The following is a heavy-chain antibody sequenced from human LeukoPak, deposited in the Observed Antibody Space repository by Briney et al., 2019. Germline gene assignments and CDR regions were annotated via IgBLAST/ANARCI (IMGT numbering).Heavy chain of an antibody. Sequence: PGGSLGLSCVASGFTFNDHGMHWVRQAPGKGLEWLAFIRYDGTDESYGASVRGRLTISRDDSLNTVYLQMDSLGHDDTAVYYCARNRAFGTFDAFDMWGQGTMVTVSS. J-gene: IGHJ3*02. D-gene: IGHD3-10*01. CDR2: IRYDGTDE. CDR3: ARNRAFGTFDAFDM. CDR1: GFTFNDHG. V-gene: IGHV3-30*02.